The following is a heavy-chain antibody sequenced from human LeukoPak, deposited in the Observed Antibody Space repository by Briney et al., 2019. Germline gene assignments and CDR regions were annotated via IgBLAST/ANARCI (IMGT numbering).Heavy chain of an antibody. V-gene: IGHV3-11*04. CDR3: AMPSSPYYYDSSGLRDAFDI. Sequence: GGSLRLSCAASGFTFSDYYMSWIRQAPGKGLEWVSYISSSGSTIYYADSVKGRFTISRDNAKNTLYLQMNSLRAEDTAVYYCAMPSSPYYYDSSGLRDAFDIWGQGTMVTVSS. CDR1: GFTFSDYY. CDR2: ISSSGSTI. J-gene: IGHJ3*02. D-gene: IGHD3-22*01.